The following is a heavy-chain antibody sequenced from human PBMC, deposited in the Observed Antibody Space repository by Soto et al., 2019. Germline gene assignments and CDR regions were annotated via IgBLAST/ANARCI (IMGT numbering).Heavy chain of an antibody. D-gene: IGHD3-10*01. J-gene: IGHJ6*02. CDR1: GGTFSSYA. CDR3: ARDPPMVRGVIIAQKKHGMDV. CDR2: IIPIFGTA. Sequence: GASVKVSCKASGGTFSSYAISWVRQAPGQGLEWMGGIIPIFGTANYAQKFQGRVTITADKSTSTAYMELSSLRSEDTAVYYCARDPPMVRGVIIAQKKHGMDVWGQGTTVTVYS. V-gene: IGHV1-69*06.